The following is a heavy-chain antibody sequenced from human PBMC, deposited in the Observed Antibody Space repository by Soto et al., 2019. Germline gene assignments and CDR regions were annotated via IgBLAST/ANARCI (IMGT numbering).Heavy chain of an antibody. CDR1: GGTISNGDYS. J-gene: IGHJ6*02. V-gene: IGHV4-30-4*01. CDR3: VRVDLRFYYASDV. CDR2: IYYSGST. Sequence: QVQLEESGPGLLEPSQTLSLTCNVFGGTISNGDYSWTWIRQPPGKGLEWIGYIYYSGSTNYSPSLRSRVTMSVDRSKNLFSLELRSVTAADTAVYYCVRVDLRFYYASDVWGQGTTVIVSS. D-gene: IGHD3-3*01.